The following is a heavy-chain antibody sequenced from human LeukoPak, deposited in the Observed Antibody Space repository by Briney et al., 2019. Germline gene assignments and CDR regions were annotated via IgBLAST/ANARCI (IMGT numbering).Heavy chain of an antibody. Sequence: SETLSLTCTVSGGSISRYYWSWIRQPPGKGLEWIGYIYYSGSTNYNPSLKSRVTMSVDMSKNQFSLKVSSVTAADTAVYYCARQEYSSGWYPFDYWGQGTLVTVSS. V-gene: IGHV4-59*01. CDR1: GGSISRYY. CDR3: ARQEYSSGWYPFDY. D-gene: IGHD6-19*01. CDR2: IYYSGST. J-gene: IGHJ4*02.